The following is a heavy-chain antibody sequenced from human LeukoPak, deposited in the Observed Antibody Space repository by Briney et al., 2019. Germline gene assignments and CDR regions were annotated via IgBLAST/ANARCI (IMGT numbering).Heavy chain of an antibody. D-gene: IGHD3-10*01. Sequence: PGGSLRLSCAASGFTFSSYAMSWVRQAPPKGLECVSAISVSGGSPYYADSVKGRFTISIDNSKNTLYLQMNSLRAEDTAVYYCAKGTMVRGVIYDYWGQGTMVTVSS. CDR3: AKGTMVRGVIYDY. J-gene: IGHJ4*02. CDR2: ISVSGGSP. V-gene: IGHV3-23*01. CDR1: GFTFSSYA.